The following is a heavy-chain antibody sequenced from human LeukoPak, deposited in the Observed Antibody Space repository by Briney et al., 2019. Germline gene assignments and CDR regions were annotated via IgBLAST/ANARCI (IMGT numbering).Heavy chain of an antibody. CDR1: KFTFSSFW. Sequence: GGSLRLSCAASKFTFSSFWMSWVRQAPGKGLEWVASIKGDGSEKYYVDSVKGRFIISRDNAKNSLYLQMNNLRSEDTAVYYCAKITRYTFDIWGQGTMVTVSS. CDR2: IKGDGSEK. V-gene: IGHV3-7*02. D-gene: IGHD1-14*01. J-gene: IGHJ3*02. CDR3: AKITRYTFDI.